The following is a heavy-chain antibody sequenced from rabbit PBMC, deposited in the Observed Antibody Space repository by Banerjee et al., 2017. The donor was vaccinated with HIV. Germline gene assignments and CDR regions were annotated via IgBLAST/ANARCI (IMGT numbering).Heavy chain of an antibody. D-gene: IGHD7-1*01. CDR3: ARGVRYSDSYGMDL. V-gene: IGHV1S40*01. Sequence: QQLVESGGGLVKPGASLTLTCTASGFSFSSGYDMCWVRQAPGKGLEWIACIYTGSSGDTYYTSWAKGRFTISKTSSTTVTLQMTSLTAADTATYFCARGVRYSDSYGMDLWGPGTLVTVS. J-gene: IGHJ6*01. CDR1: GFSFSSGYD. CDR2: IYTGSSGDT.